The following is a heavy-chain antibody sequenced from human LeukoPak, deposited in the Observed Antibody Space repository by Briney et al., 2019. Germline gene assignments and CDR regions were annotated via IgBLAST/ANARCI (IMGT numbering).Heavy chain of an antibody. D-gene: IGHD1-1*01. CDR1: GYTFTSYY. CDR2: INPSGGST. CDR3: ARHGLGYYMDV. J-gene: IGHJ6*03. Sequence: ASVKVSCKASGYTFTSYYMHWVRQAPGQGLEWMGIINPSGGSTSYAQKFQGRVTMTRDMSTSTVYMELSSLRSEDTAVYYCARHGLGYYMDVWGKGTTVTVSS. V-gene: IGHV1-46*01.